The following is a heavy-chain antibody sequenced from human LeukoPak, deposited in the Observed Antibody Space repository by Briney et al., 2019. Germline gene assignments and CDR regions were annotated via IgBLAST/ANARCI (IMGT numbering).Heavy chain of an antibody. CDR3: ARIGDHFHWYLDL. CDR2: LYSGADT. CDR1: GFTVATNY. D-gene: IGHD3-3*02. J-gene: IGHJ2*01. Sequence: GGSLRLSCTASGFTVATNYMNWVRQPPGKGLEWVSILYSGADTYYADSVKGRFVVSRDSSKNMLFPHMNALRPEDTAVYYCARIGDHFHWYLDLWGRGTLVTVSS. V-gene: IGHV3-53*01.